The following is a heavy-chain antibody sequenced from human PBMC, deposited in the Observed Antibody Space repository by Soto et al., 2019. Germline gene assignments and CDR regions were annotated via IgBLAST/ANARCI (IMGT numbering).Heavy chain of an antibody. J-gene: IGHJ3*02. D-gene: IGHD6-13*01. Sequence: GASVKVSCKASGYTFTSYDINWVRQATRQGLEWMGWMNPNSGNTGYAQKFQGRVTMTRNTSISTAYMELSSLRSEDTAVYYCARGLAAAGTDAFDIWGQGTMVTVSS. CDR2: MNPNSGNT. CDR3: ARGLAAAGTDAFDI. V-gene: IGHV1-8*01. CDR1: GYTFTSYD.